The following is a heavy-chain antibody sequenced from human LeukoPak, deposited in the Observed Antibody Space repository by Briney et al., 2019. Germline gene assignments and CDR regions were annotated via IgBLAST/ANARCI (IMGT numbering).Heavy chain of an antibody. CDR3: ARHYYDSSGPFDY. CDR1: GGSISSYY. J-gene: IGHJ4*02. V-gene: IGHV4-59*08. Sequence: SETLSLTCTVSGGSISSYYWSWIRQPPGKGLEWIGYIYYSGSTNYNPSLKSRVTISVDTSKNQFSLKPSSVTAADTAVYYCARHYYDSSGPFDYWGQGTLVTVSS. D-gene: IGHD3-22*01. CDR2: IYYSGST.